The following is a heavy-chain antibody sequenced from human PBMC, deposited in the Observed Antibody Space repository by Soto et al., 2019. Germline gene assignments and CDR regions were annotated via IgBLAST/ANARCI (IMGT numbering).Heavy chain of an antibody. CDR3: ATERGNSGYFDY. CDR2: IIPIFTAT. Sequence: QVQLVQSGAEVKMPGSSVEVSGEASGRDFRKYTISWLRQAPGQGLEWMGGIIPIFTATNYAQNFQGRVTITADESTSTAYMELSSLRSDDTAVYYCATERGNSGYFDYWGPGTLVTVSS. J-gene: IGHJ4*02. D-gene: IGHD2-21*02. V-gene: IGHV1-69*12. CDR1: GRDFRKYT.